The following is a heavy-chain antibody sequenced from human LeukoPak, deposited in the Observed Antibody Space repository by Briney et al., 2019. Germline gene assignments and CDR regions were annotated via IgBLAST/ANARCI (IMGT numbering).Heavy chain of an antibody. CDR3: AKRSTENAFDI. Sequence: GGSLRLYCAASGFTFRSYDMNWVRQPPGKGLEWVSVISGSGTSTYYADSVKGRFTISRDNSKNTLYLQMNSLRVEDTAVYYCAKRSTENAFDIWGQGTMVTLSS. J-gene: IGHJ3*02. CDR2: ISGSGTST. CDR1: GFTFRSYD. V-gene: IGHV3-23*01.